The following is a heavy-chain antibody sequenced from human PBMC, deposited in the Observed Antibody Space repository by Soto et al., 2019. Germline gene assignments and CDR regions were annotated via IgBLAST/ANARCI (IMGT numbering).Heavy chain of an antibody. CDR2: IYHGGTT. D-gene: IGHD3-16*01. CDR3: ARDSKAPNDAWAFDY. J-gene: IGHJ4*02. Sequence: QVQLQESGPGLVMPSGTLSLTCAVSGASITSSEWWNWVRQPPGRGLEWIGEIYHGGTTIYNPSLKSRVTISVDESKNHFTLKMTSVTVADTAVYYCARDSKAPNDAWAFDYWGQGTLVTVSS. V-gene: IGHV4-4*02. CDR1: GASITSSEW.